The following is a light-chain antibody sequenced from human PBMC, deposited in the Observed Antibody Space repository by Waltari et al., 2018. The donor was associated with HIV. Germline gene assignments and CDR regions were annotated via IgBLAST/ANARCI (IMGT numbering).Light chain of an antibody. CDR1: QSVLYSSNNKNY. J-gene: IGKJ2*01. V-gene: IGKV4-1*01. CDR2: WAS. Sequence: DIVMTQSPDSLTVSLGDRATINCKSSQSVLYSSNNKNYLAWYQQKPGQPPKLRISWASTRESGVPDRFRGSGSGTDFTHTISILQSEYGAVDYWRQYYSTSYTCGQGTKLEIK. CDR3: RQYYSTSYT.